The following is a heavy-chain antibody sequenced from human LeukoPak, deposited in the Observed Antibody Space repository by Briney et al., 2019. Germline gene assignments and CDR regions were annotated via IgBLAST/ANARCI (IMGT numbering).Heavy chain of an antibody. V-gene: IGHV3-9*01. Sequence: PGRSLRLSCAASGFTFDDYAMHWVRQAPGKGLEWVSGISWNSGSIGYADSVKGRFTISRDNAKDSLYLQMNSLRAEGTALYYCISGSGSRPFDYWGQGTLVTVSS. CDR1: GFTFDDYA. CDR3: ISGSGSRPFDY. D-gene: IGHD3-10*01. CDR2: ISWNSGSI. J-gene: IGHJ4*02.